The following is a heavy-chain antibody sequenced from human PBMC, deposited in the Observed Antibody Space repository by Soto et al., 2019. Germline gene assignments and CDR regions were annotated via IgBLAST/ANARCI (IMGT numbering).Heavy chain of an antibody. Sequence: QVRLQESGPGLVKPSETLSLTCTVSGGSISSYYWSWIRQPPGKGLAWLGYMYNTGSTIYNPSLKRRVTRSVDTSKNQFSRKLNSVTAADTAVYYCARDLWGYCGADCYPLDVWGQGTMVTVSS. D-gene: IGHD2-21*02. V-gene: IGHV4-59*01. CDR3: ARDLWGYCGADCYPLDV. CDR1: GGSISSYY. CDR2: MYNTGST. J-gene: IGHJ6*02.